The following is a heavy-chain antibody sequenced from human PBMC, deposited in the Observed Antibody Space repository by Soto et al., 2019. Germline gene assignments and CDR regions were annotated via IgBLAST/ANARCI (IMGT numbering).Heavy chain of an antibody. D-gene: IGHD4-17*01. CDR2: INWKGADV. V-gene: IGHV3-9*01. CDR1: GFTFDHYA. J-gene: IGHJ4*02. Sequence: GGSLRLSCAASGFTFDHYAMHWVRQVPGKGLEWVSTINWKGADVAYADSVKGRFTISRDNAKNSLYLQMNSLRTEDTALYYCAKYGDYVNFFSYWGQGTLVTVSS. CDR3: AKYGDYVNFFSY.